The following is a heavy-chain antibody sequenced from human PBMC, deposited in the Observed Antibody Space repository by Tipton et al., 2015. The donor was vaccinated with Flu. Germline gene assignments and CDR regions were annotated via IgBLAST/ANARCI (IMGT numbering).Heavy chain of an antibody. Sequence: LRLSCAVHGGSFSGYYWSWIRQPPGKGLEWIGEINHSGSTNYNPSLKSRVTISGDTSKNQFSLKLSSVTAADTAVYYCATHCVGVCSHAFDIWGQGTMVTVSS. D-gene: IGHD2-21*02. V-gene: IGHV4-34*01. CDR2: INHSGST. CDR1: GGSFSGYY. CDR3: ATHCVGVCSHAFDI. J-gene: IGHJ3*02.